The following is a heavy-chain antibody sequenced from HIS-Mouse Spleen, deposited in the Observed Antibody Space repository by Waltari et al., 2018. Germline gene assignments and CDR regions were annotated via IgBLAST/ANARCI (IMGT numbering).Heavy chain of an antibody. V-gene: IGHV1-2*02. Sequence: QVQLVQSGAEVKKPGASVKVSCKASGYTFTGYYMHWVRQAPGQGLEGMGWINPNSGGTNYAQKVQGRVTMTRDTSISTAYMELSRLRSDDTAVYYCARDPTLDAFDIWGQGTMVTVSS. CDR3: ARDPTLDAFDI. CDR1: GYTFTGYY. CDR2: INPNSGGT. J-gene: IGHJ3*02.